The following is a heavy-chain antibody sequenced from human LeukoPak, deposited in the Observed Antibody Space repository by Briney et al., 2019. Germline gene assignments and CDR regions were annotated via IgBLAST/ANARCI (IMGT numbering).Heavy chain of an antibody. CDR3: TTPNEGNWFDP. CDR2: IRDKGYGHAT. Sequence: GGSLKLSCAASGFTFSDSAIHWVRQASGKGLEWVGRIRDKGYGHATSYAASVKGRFTLSRDDSKNTAYLQMNSLKTEDTALYYCTTPNEGNWFDPWGQGTLVTVSS. CDR1: GFTFSDSA. D-gene: IGHD2-8*01. J-gene: IGHJ5*02. V-gene: IGHV3-73*01.